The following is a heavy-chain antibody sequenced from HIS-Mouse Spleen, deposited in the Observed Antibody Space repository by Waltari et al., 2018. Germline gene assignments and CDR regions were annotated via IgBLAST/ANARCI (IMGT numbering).Heavy chain of an antibody. CDR3: AKVNSGSYYFDY. CDR2: ISYDGSNK. Sequence: QVQLVESGGGVVQPGRSLRLSCAASGFTFVSYGMPWVRQAPGKGLEWVAVISYDGSNKYYADSVKGRFTISRDNSKNTLYLQMNSLRAEDTAVYYCAKVNSGSYYFDYWGQGTLVTVSS. J-gene: IGHJ4*02. CDR1: GFTFVSYG. D-gene: IGHD1-26*01. V-gene: IGHV3-30*18.